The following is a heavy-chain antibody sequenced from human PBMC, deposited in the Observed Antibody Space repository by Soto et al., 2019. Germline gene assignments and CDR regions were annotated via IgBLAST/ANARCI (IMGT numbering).Heavy chain of an antibody. V-gene: IGHV1-18*01. CDR2: ISADNGNT. J-gene: IGHJ1*01. Sequence: QVKLVQSGAEVKKPGASVMVSCQASGYSFNNYLISWVRQAPGQGPEWVGWISADNGNTNYGQKFLGRVTMTTDTSTSTAYMDLRSLRSDDTAVYYCARVYYDSSGFYHEDHLGQGTLVTVSS. CDR3: ARVYYDSSGFYHEDH. D-gene: IGHD3-22*01. CDR1: GYSFNNYL.